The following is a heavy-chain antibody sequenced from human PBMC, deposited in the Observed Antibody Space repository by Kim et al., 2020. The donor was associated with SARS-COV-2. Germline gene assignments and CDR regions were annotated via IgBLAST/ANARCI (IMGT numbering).Heavy chain of an antibody. CDR3: ARTSIVVVGVYHGMYV. CDR1: GFSLSTSGMC. V-gene: IGHV2-70*11. CDR2: INWDDDK. Sequence: SGPTLVKPTQTLTLTCTFSGFSLSTSGMCVTWIRQPPGKALEWLARINWDDDKYYSTSLKSRLTISKDTSKNQVVLTMTNMDPVDTGTYYCARTSIVVVGVYHGMYVWGQGTTVTVSS. J-gene: IGHJ6*02. D-gene: IGHD3-22*01.